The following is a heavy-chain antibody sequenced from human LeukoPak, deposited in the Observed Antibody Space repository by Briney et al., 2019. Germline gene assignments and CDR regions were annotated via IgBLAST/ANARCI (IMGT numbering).Heavy chain of an antibody. CDR2: IWYDGSNK. CDR1: GFTFSSYG. V-gene: IGHV3-33*01. J-gene: IGHJ3*02. D-gene: IGHD3-22*01. Sequence: TGGSLRLSCAASGFTFSSYGMHWVRQAPGKGLEWVAVIWYDGSNKYYADSVKGRFTISRDNSKNTLYLQMNSLRGEDTAVYYCARDRNTMIVVVSGAFDIWGQGTMVTVSS. CDR3: ARDRNTMIVVVSGAFDI.